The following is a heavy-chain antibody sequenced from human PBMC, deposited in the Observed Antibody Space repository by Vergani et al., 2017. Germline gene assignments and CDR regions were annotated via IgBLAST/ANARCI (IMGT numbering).Heavy chain of an antibody. V-gene: IGHV3-9*01. D-gene: IGHD5-18*01. Sequence: EVQLVESGGGLVQPGGSLRLSCAASGFTFDDYAMHWVRQAPGKGLEWVSGISWNSGSIGYADSVKGRFTISRDNAKNSLYLQMNSLRAEDTAVYYCARWEDSYSFDYWGQGTLVTVSS. CDR3: ARWEDSYSFDY. J-gene: IGHJ4*02. CDR2: ISWNSGSI. CDR1: GFTFDDYA.